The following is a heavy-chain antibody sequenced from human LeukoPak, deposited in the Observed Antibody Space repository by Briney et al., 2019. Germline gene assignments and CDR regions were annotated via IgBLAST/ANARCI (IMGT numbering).Heavy chain of an antibody. Sequence: ASVKVSCKASGYTFTGYYTHWVRQAPGQGLEWMGWINPNSGGTSYAQKFQGRVTMTRDTSISTAYMELSRLRSDDTAVYYCARSYDSSGYYDYWGQGTLVTVSS. D-gene: IGHD3-22*01. CDR2: INPNSGGT. CDR3: ARSYDSSGYYDY. V-gene: IGHV1-2*02. CDR1: GYTFTGYY. J-gene: IGHJ4*02.